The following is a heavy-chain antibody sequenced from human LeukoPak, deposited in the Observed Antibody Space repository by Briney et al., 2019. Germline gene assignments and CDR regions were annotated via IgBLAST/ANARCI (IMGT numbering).Heavy chain of an antibody. CDR1: GYTFTSYY. Sequence: GASVKVSCKASGYTFTSYYMHWVRQAPGQGLEWMGIINPSGGSTSYAQKFQGRVTMTRDTSTSTVYMELSSLRSEDTAVYYCARSGYVWNYGNHDAFDIWGQGTMVTVSS. V-gene: IGHV1-46*01. J-gene: IGHJ3*02. D-gene: IGHD1-7*01. CDR3: ARSGYVWNYGNHDAFDI. CDR2: INPSGGST.